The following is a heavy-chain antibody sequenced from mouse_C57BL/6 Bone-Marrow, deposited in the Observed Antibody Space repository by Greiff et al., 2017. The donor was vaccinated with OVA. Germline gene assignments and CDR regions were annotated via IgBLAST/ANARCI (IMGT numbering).Heavy chain of an antibody. CDR3: ARERFAY. J-gene: IGHJ3*01. CDR2: ISSGGSST. V-gene: IGHV5-6*01. Sequence: VQLKESGGDLVKPGGSLKLSCAASGFTFSSYGMSWVRQTPDKRLEWVATISSGGSSTYYPDSVKGRFTISRDNAKNTLYLQMSSLKSEDTAMYYCARERFAYWGQGTLVTVSA. CDR1: GFTFSSYG.